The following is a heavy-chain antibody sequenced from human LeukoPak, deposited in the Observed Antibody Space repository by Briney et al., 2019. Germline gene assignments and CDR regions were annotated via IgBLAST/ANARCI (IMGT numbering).Heavy chain of an antibody. J-gene: IGHJ4*02. V-gene: IGHV3-21*06. CDR1: GLTFSTYS. Sequence: GGSLRLSCAASGLTFSTYSMNWVRQAPGQGLQWGSSISSSSKYIYYADSVKGRFTISRDNAKNSLYLQMSSLRPEDSAVYYCVPRYCSSXXCXDYWGQXXLVXXSS. CDR3: VPRYCSSXXCXDY. CDR2: ISSSSKYI. D-gene: IGHD2-2*01.